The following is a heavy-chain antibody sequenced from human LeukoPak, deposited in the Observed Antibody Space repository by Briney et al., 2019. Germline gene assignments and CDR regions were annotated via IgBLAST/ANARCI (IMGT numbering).Heavy chain of an antibody. CDR2: IKEDGSQK. D-gene: IGHD2-2*01. V-gene: IGHV3-7*03. CDR3: ASGPRYCRSNICYEDY. J-gene: IGHJ4*02. Sequence: ESLSLSCSASGFTISSYYMSWIRQAPGKGLEWVANIKEDGSQKYYVDSMKGRFTISRDNAKNSLYLQMDSLGAEGTAVYYCASGPRYCRSNICYEDYWGQGTLVSVSS. CDR1: GFTISSYY.